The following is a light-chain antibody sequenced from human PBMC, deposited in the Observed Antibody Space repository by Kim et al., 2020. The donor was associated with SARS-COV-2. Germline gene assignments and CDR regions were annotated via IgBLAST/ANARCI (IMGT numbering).Light chain of an antibody. V-gene: IGKV1-16*01. CDR1: QVIHNF. CDR3: QQYNRYPYT. Sequence: DIQMTQSPSSLSASVGDRVTITCRASQVIHNFLAWFQQKPGQAPKSLIYAASNLHSGVPARFSGSGSGTDFTLTISSLHPEDFAIYYCQQYNRYPYTFGQGTRLAI. CDR2: AAS. J-gene: IGKJ2*01.